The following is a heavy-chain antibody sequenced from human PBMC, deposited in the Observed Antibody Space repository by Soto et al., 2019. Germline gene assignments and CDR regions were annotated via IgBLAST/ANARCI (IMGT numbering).Heavy chain of an antibody. J-gene: IGHJ6*02. CDR1: GFTLNDYW. CDR2: ITYEGSQI. D-gene: IGHD7-27*01. V-gene: IGHV3-30*18. Sequence: VQLVESGGGLVQRGGSLRLSCEASGFTLNDYWMHWVRQAPGKGLEWVALITYEGSQIYYADAVKGRFTISRDNGDNTLSLQMDNLRTEDTATYFCAKGRGEMNWANYYGLDVWGQGTTVTVSS. CDR3: AKGRGEMNWANYYGLDV.